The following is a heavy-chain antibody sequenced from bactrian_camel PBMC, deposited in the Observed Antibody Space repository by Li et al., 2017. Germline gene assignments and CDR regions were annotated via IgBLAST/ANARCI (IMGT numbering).Heavy chain of an antibody. CDR2: IDAPGGT. Sequence: HVQLVESGGGSVQPGGSLRLSCAASEPFRAYCMGWFRQVLGKEREGVAIIDAPGGTKYADHVRGRFTISKDNAKKILYLQMNSLKPEDTAMYYCAAAPYMFCGLTQSQGSFPYWGQGTQVTVS. CDR1: EPFRAYC. J-gene: IGHJ4*01. V-gene: IGHV3S53*01. D-gene: IGHD2*01. CDR3: AAAPYMFCGLTQSQGSFPY.